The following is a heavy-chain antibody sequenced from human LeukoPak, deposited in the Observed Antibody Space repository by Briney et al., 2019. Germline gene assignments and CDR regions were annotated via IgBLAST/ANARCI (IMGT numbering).Heavy chain of an antibody. Sequence: GGSLRLSCAASGFTFSSYAMSWVRQAPGKGLEWVSAISGSGGATYYADSVKGRFTISRDNSKNTLYLQMNSLRAEDTAVYYCAKDPVRITMVPDPDYWGQGTLVTVSS. CDR2: ISGSGGAT. J-gene: IGHJ4*02. V-gene: IGHV3-23*01. D-gene: IGHD3-10*01. CDR1: GFTFSSYA. CDR3: AKDPVRITMVPDPDY.